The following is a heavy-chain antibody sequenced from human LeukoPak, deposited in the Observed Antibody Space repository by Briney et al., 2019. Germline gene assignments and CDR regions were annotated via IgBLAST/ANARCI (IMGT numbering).Heavy chain of an antibody. CDR1: GFTFSNYN. Sequence: GGSLRLSCAASGFTFSNYNMNWVRQAPGKGLEWGSSISNIDSYIYYADSVKGRFTISRDNAKNSLYLQMNSLRAEDTAVYYCARGGPFDYWGQGTLVTVSS. V-gene: IGHV3-21*01. CDR3: ARGGPFDY. J-gene: IGHJ4*02. CDR2: ISNIDSYI. D-gene: IGHD5-12*01.